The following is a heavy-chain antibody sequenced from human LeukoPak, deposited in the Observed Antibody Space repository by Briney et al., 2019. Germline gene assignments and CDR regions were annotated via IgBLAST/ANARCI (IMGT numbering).Heavy chain of an antibody. D-gene: IGHD2-15*01. V-gene: IGHV3-7*01. Sequence: GGSLRLSCAASGFSFSSHWMSWVRQAPGKGLEWVDSINLDGTDKYYVDAVKGRFTISRDNAKNSLFLEMNSLRATDTAVYYCVRNGGSLDYWGQGTLVTVSS. CDR2: INLDGTDK. CDR1: GFSFSSHW. J-gene: IGHJ4*02. CDR3: VRNGGSLDY.